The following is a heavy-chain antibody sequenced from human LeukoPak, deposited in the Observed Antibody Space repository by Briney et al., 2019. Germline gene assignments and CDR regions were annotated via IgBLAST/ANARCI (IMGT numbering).Heavy chain of an antibody. CDR1: GFTFSDYY. V-gene: IGHV3-11*04. CDR3: ARDITYYYDSSGPNAFDY. D-gene: IGHD3-22*01. J-gene: IGHJ4*02. CDR2: ISSSGSTI. Sequence: GGSLRLSCAASGFTFSDYYMSWIRQAQGKWLEWVSYISSSGSTIYYADSVKGRFTISRDNAKNSLYLQMNSLRAEDTAVYYCARDITYYYDSSGPNAFDYWGQGTLVTVSS.